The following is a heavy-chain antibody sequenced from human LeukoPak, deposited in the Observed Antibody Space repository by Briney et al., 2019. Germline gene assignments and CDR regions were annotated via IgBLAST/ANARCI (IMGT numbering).Heavy chain of an antibody. V-gene: IGHV3-11*06. CDR1: GFTFSDYY. Sequence: PGGSLRLSCAASGFTFSDYYMSWIRQAPGKGLEWVSYISGSSSYTIYADSVKGRFTISRDNAKNSLYLQMNSLRAEDTAVYYCARVTLYGESALDYWGQGTLVTVSS. J-gene: IGHJ4*02. CDR2: ISGSSSYT. D-gene: IGHD4-17*01. CDR3: ARVTLYGESALDY.